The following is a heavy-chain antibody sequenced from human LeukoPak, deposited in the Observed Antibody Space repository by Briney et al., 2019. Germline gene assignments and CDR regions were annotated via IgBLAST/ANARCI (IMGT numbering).Heavy chain of an antibody. CDR2: IKQDGSEK. CDR3: ARDHWATVTTISAFDI. Sequence: GGSLRLSCAASGFTFSSYWMSWARQAPGKGLEWVANIKQDGSEKYYVDSVKGRFTISRDNAKNSLYLQMNSLRAEDTAVYYCARDHWATVTTISAFDIWGQGTMVTVSS. D-gene: IGHD4-17*01. J-gene: IGHJ3*02. CDR1: GFTFSSYW. V-gene: IGHV3-7*01.